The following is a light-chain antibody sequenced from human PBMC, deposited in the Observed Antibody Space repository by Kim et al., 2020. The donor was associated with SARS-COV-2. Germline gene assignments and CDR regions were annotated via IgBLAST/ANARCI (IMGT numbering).Light chain of an antibody. CDR1: QSVSIY. CDR2: DAS. Sequence: EIVLTQSPATLSLSPGEMATLSCRASQSVSIYLAWYQQKPGQAPRLLIYDASNRATGIPARFSGSGSGTDFTLTISSLEPEDFAVYYCQQRSNWPITFGQGTRLDIK. CDR3: QQRSNWPIT. V-gene: IGKV3-11*01. J-gene: IGKJ5*01.